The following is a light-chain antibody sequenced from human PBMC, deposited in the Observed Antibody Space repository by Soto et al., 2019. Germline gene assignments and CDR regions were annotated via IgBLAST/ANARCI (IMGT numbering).Light chain of an antibody. CDR1: QSISSY. J-gene: IGKJ1*01. Sequence: DIQMTQSPSSLSASVGDRVTIXCRASQSISSYLNWYQQKPGKAPKLLIYAASSLQSGVPSRFSGSGSGTDFTLTISSLQPEDFATYYCQQSYSTPRTFGQGTKVEIK. CDR3: QQSYSTPRT. V-gene: IGKV1-39*01. CDR2: AAS.